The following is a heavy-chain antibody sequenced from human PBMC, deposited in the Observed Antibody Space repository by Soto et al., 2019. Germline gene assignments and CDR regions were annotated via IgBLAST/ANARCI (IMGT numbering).Heavy chain of an antibody. D-gene: IGHD5-18*01. Sequence: GESLKISCKGSGYSFTSYWIGWVRQMPGKGLEWKGIIYPGDSDTRYSPSFQGQVTISADKSISTAYLQWSSLKASDTAMYYCARRPGDSYGYYYYGMDVWGQGTTVTVSS. CDR3: ARRPGDSYGYYYYGMDV. CDR1: GYSFTSYW. J-gene: IGHJ6*02. CDR2: IYPGDSDT. V-gene: IGHV5-51*01.